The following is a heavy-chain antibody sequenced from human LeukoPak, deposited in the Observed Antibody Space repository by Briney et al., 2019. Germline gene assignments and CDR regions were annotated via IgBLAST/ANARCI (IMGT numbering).Heavy chain of an antibody. CDR2: INPNSGGT. J-gene: IGHJ5*02. CDR1: GYTLTELS. D-gene: IGHD7-27*01. Sequence: ASVKVSCKVSGYTLTELSMHWVRQAPGQGLEWMGSINPNSGGTNYAQKFQGRVTMTRDTSISTAYMELSRLRSDDTAVYYCARDALRNRHWGAWFDPWGQGTLVTVSS. CDR3: ARDALRNRHWGAWFDP. V-gene: IGHV1-2*02.